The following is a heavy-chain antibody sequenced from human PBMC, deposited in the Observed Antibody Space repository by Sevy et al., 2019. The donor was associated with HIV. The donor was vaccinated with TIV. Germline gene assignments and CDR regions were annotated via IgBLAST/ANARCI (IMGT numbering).Heavy chain of an antibody. Sequence: GGSLRLSCAASGFTFSNTWMNWVRQAPGKGLEWVGRIKSKTDGGTTDYAAPVKGRFAISRDDSKNTHYLQMNSLKTEDPAAYYCSIDKRGLLWFEELLYDYWGQGTLVTVSS. CDR2: IKSKTDGGTT. J-gene: IGHJ4*02. CDR1: GFTFSNTW. D-gene: IGHD3-10*01. V-gene: IGHV3-15*07. CDR3: SIDKRGLLWFEELLYDY.